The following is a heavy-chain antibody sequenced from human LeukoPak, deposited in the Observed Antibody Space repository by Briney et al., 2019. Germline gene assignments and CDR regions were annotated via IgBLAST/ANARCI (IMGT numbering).Heavy chain of an antibody. J-gene: IGHJ4*02. D-gene: IGHD5-18*01. V-gene: IGHV3-21*01. Sequence: KPGGSLRLSCAASGFTFSTYNMNWVRHAPGKGLEWISSITSSSSYIYYADSVKGRFTISRDNAKNSLYLQMNSLRAEDTAVYYCARDSVGTAMVTFGLRKDYFDYWGQGTLVTVSS. CDR2: ITSSSSYI. CDR1: GFTFSTYN. CDR3: ARDSVGTAMVTFGLRKDYFDY.